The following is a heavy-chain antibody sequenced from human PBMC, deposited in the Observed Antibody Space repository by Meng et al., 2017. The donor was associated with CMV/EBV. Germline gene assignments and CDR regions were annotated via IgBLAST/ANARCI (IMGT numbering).Heavy chain of an antibody. D-gene: IGHD1-26*01. J-gene: IGHJ4*02. CDR3: ASIVGAQDY. V-gene: IGHV4-39*07. CDR2: IYYSGST. CDR1: GGSSSSSSYY. Sequence: QLHLQESGPGMLKPSETLSLTCTVSGGSSSSSSYYWGWIRQPPGKGLEWIGSIYYSGSTYYNPSLKSRVTISVDTSKNQFSLKLSSVTAADTAVYYCASIVGAQDYWGQGTLVTVSS.